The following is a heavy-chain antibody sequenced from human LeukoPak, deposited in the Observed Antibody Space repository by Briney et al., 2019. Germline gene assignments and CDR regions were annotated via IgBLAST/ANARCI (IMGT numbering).Heavy chain of an antibody. D-gene: IGHD5-18*01. CDR3: ARGEYSYGYKFNPFDY. CDR1: GFTFSSYW. V-gene: IGHV3-7*01. Sequence: GGSLRLSCAASGFTFSSYWMSWVRQPPGKGLEWVANIKQDGSEKYYVASLKGRFTTSRGNAKNSLYLQMNSLRAEDTAVYYCARGEYSYGYKFNPFDYWGQGTMVTVSS. J-gene: IGHJ4*02. CDR2: IKQDGSEK.